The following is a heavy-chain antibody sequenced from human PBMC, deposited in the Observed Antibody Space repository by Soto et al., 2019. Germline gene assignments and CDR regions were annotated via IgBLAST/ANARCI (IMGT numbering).Heavy chain of an antibody. J-gene: IGHJ5*02. D-gene: IGHD3-10*01. CDR2: IYWDDDK. V-gene: IGHV2-5*02. Sequence: GSGPTLVNPTQTLTLTCSFSGFSLSTSGVGVGWIRQPPGKALEWLALIYWDDDKRYSPSLKSRLTITKDTSKNQVVLTMTNMDPVDTATYYCAHRVITMVPDSNWFDPWGQGTLVTVSS. CDR1: GFSLSTSGVG. CDR3: AHRVITMVPDSNWFDP.